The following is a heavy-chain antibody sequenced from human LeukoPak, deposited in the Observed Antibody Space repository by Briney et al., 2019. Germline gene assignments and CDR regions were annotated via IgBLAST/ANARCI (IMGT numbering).Heavy chain of an antibody. CDR3: ARGGDEAPGETYWYFDL. D-gene: IGHD5-12*01. CDR1: GASLNGYS. V-gene: IGHV4-30-2*01. J-gene: IGHJ2*01. CDR2: IYYSGSP. Sequence: SQTLSLTCAVSGASLNGYSWSWIRQPPGKGLEFIGYIYYSGSPYYNPSLKSRVTISVDRSKNQFSLELTSVTAADTAVYYCARGGDEAPGETYWYFDLWGRGTLVTVSS.